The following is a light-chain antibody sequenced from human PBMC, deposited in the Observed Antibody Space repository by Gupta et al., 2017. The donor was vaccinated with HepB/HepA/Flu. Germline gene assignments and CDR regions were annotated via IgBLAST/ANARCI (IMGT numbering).Light chain of an antibody. CDR1: QNINSNT. J-gene: IGKJ1*01. CDR3: RQDGTSVRT. V-gene: IGKV3-20*01. CDR2: AIA. Sequence: EIVLTQSPGTLSLSPGERATLSCRASQNINSNTLAWYQQKCGQAPRLLIYAIASSATGIPDRFSGSRSSRDFTLIVIRLVPEDFAVYYCRQDGTSVRTFGQGTKVEAK.